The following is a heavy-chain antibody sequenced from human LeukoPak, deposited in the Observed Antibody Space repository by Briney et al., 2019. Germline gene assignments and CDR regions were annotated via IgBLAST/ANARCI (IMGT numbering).Heavy chain of an antibody. V-gene: IGHV3-7*01. CDR2: IKEDGSVK. Sequence: PGGSLRLSCVVSGFSISEYWMSWIRQAPGRGLECVANIKEDGSVKNYVDSVKGRFTISSDSAKNTVYVQMNSLRVEDTAVYYCSRDFLGYWGQGTLVTVSS. D-gene: IGHD2/OR15-2a*01. CDR3: SRDFLGY. J-gene: IGHJ4*02. CDR1: GFSISEYW.